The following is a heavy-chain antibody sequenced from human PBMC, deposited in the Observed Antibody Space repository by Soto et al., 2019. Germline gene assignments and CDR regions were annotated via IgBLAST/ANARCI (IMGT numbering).Heavy chain of an antibody. CDR2: IYYSGST. CDR1: GGSISSYY. J-gene: IGHJ4*02. CDR3: ARGVVVTCVDY. Sequence: SETLSLTCTVSGGSISSYYWSWIRQPPGKGLEWIGYIYYSGSTNYNPSLKSRVTISVDTSKNQFSLKLSSVTAADTAVYYCARGVVVTCVDYWGQGTLVTVSS. D-gene: IGHD2-21*02. V-gene: IGHV4-59*01.